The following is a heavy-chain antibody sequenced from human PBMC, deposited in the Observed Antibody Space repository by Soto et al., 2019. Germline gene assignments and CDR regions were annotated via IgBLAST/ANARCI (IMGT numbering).Heavy chain of an antibody. CDR1: GFTFSSYG. V-gene: IGHV3-33*01. CDR3: ARESPIAAAGSFDY. J-gene: IGHJ4*02. D-gene: IGHD6-13*01. Sequence: GGSLRLSCAASGFTFSSYGMHWVRQAPGKGLEWVAVIWYDGSNKYYADSVKGRFTISRDNSKNTLYLQMNSLRAEDTAVYYCARESPIAAAGSFDYWGQGTLVTVSS. CDR2: IWYDGSNK.